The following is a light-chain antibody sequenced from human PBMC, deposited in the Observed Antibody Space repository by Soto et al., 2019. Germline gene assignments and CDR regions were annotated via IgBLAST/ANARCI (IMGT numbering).Light chain of an antibody. V-gene: IGLV2-14*01. Sequence: QSALAQPASVSGSPGQSITISCTGTSSDVDAYNYVSWYQQNPGKAPKLLIYDVRYRPSGVSNRFSCSKSGNTAYLIFSGLHAEDEADYYCSSFTSRHTYVFGSGTKVTVL. CDR2: DVR. J-gene: IGLJ1*01. CDR3: SSFTSRHTYV. CDR1: SSDVDAYNY.